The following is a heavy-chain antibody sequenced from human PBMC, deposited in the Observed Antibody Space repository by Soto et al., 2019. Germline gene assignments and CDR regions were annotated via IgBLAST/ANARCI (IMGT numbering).Heavy chain of an antibody. J-gene: IGHJ4*02. V-gene: IGHV1-3*01. CDR3: ARTSGYYFFDY. CDR2: INAGNGNT. D-gene: IGHD3-3*01. CDR1: GYTFTTYA. Sequence: GASVKVSCKASGYTFTTYAMHWVRQAPGQRLEWMGWINAGNGNTKYSQKFQGRVTITRDTSASTAYMELSSPRSEDTAVYYCARTSGYYFFDYWGQGTLVTVSS.